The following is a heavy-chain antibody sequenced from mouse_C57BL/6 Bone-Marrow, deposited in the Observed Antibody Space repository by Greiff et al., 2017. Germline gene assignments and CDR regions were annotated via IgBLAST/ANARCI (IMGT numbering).Heavy chain of an antibody. J-gene: IGHJ2*01. V-gene: IGHV5-12*01. CDR1: GFTFSDYY. D-gene: IGHD2-13*01. CDR3: ARRGDPYYFDY. CDR2: ISNGGGST. Sequence: EVQGVESGGGLVQPGGSLKLSCAASGFTFSDYYMYWVPQTPEKRLEWVAYISNGGGSTYYPDTVKGRFTISRDNAKNTLYLQMSRLKSENTAMYYCARRGDPYYFDYWGQGTTLTVSS.